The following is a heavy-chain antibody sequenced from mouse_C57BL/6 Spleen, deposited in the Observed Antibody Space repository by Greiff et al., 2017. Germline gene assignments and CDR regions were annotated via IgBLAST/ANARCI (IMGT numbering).Heavy chain of an antibody. D-gene: IGHD4-1*01. CDR1: GFTFSDYG. J-gene: IGHJ4*01. CDR3: ARYWVYAMDY. CDR2: ISSGSSTI. Sequence: EVHLVESGGGLVKPGGSLKLSCAASGFTFSDYGMHWVRQAPEKGLEWVAYISSGSSTIYYADTVKGRFTISRDNAKNTLFLQMTSLRSEDTAMYYCARYWVYAMDYWGQGTSVTVSS. V-gene: IGHV5-17*01.